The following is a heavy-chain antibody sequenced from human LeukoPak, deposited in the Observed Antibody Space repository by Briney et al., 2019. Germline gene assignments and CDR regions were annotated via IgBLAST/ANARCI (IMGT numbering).Heavy chain of an antibody. D-gene: IGHD6-19*01. Sequence: GGSLRLSCVGSGFAFSSYWMSWARQAPGKGLEWVAKMNQDGSQRDYVDSVKGRFTISRDNAVNSLFLQMNSVRVEDTAVYYCASADSGRNSFGPWGQGTLVTVSS. CDR3: ASADSGRNSFGP. CDR2: MNQDGSQR. J-gene: IGHJ5*02. V-gene: IGHV3-7*01. CDR1: GFAFSSYW.